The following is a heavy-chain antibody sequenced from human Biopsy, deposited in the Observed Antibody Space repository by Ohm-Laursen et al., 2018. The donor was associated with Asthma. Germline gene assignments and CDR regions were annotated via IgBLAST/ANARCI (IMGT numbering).Heavy chain of an antibody. J-gene: IGHJ4*02. D-gene: IGHD3-10*01. V-gene: IGHV4-39*07. CDR1: SGSGGYMRSGNYY. CDR3: ARERAGYYGSGSYLGY. CDR2: IYYSGTT. Sequence: GTLSLTCSLSSGSGGYMRSGNYYWGWIRQPPGKGLEWIGSIYYSGTTYYNPSLESRVTVSADTSKNQFSLKLSSVTAADTAVYYCARERAGYYGSGSYLGYWGQGTLVTVSS.